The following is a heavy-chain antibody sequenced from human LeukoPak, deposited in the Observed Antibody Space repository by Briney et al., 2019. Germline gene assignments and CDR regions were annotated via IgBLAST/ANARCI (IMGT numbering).Heavy chain of an antibody. D-gene: IGHD2/OR15-2a*01. CDR3: AKDLGLLPNWFDP. CDR1: GFTFSSYS. CDR2: ISGSGGST. J-gene: IGHJ5*02. V-gene: IGHV3-23*01. Sequence: PGGSLRLSCAASGFTFSSYSMNWVRQAPGKGLEWVSAISGSGGSTYYADSVKGRFTISRDNSKNTLYLQMNSLRAEDTAVYYCAKDLGLLPNWFDPWGQGTLVTVSS.